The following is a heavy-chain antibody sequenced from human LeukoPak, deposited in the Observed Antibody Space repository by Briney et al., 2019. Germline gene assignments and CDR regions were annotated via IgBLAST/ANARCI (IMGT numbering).Heavy chain of an antibody. D-gene: IGHD2-15*01. CDR2: INAGNGNT. J-gene: IGHJ6*02. CDR3: ARRYCSGGSCYSGADYYYGMDV. Sequence: ASVKVSRKTSGYSFTTNAMHWVRQAPGQRLVWMGWINAGNGNTKYSQKFQGRVTITRDTSASTAYMELSSLRSGDTAVYYCARRYCSGGSCYSGADYYYGMDVWGQGTTVTVSS. V-gene: IGHV1-3*01. CDR1: GYSFTTNA.